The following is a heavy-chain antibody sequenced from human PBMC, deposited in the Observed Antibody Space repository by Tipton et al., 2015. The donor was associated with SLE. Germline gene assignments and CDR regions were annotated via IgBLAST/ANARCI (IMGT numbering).Heavy chain of an antibody. J-gene: IGHJ4*02. CDR1: GYTFINYG. D-gene: IGHD3-3*01. CDR3: ARVNFDFWRGLNS. V-gene: IGHV1-18*01. Sequence: QLVQSGPEVKKPGASVKVSCKASGYTFINYGISWVRQAPGQGLEWMGWINTYSGNRNYAQKVQGRVTMTTDTSTSTAYMELRSLRSDDTAVYYCARVNFDFWRGLNSWGQGTLVTVSS. CDR2: INTYSGNR.